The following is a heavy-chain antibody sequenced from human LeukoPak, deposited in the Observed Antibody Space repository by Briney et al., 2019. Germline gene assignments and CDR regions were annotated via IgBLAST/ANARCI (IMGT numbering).Heavy chain of an antibody. CDR3: AAQNCTNGVFYPYYGMDV. V-gene: IGHV1-69*02. J-gene: IGHJ6*02. CDR1: GGTFSSYT. Sequence: SVKVSCKASGGTFSSYTISWVRQAPGQGLEWMGRIIPILGIANYAQKFQGRVTITADKSTSTAYMELSSLRSEDTAVYYCAAQNCTNGVFYPYYGMDVWGQGTTVTVSS. CDR2: IIPILGIA. D-gene: IGHD2-8*01.